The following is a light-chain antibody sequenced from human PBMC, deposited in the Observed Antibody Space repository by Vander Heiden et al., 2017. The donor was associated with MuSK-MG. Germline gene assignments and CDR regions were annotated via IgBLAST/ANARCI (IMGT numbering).Light chain of an antibody. J-gene: IGKJ4*01. CDR3: QQTVETPNT. V-gene: IGKV1-39*01. Sequence: DIQMTQSPSSLSASEGDRVTITCRASQTINNYLNWYQQKGGKAPNLLTYAATTLHSGVPPRFSDSGSGTDFTLTISRLQPEDFATYYCQQTVETPNTFGGGTKVEIK. CDR2: AAT. CDR1: QTINNY.